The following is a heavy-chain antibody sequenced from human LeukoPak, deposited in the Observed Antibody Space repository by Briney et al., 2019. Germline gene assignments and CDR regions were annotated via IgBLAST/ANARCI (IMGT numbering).Heavy chain of an antibody. Sequence: PGGSLRLSCAASGFTFSSYWMTWVRQAPGKGLEWVANIKQAGSEKYYVDSVKGRFTISRDNAQNSLYLQMNSLRAEDTAVYYCARRVVTATDDAFDIWGQGTMVTVSS. CDR2: IKQAGSEK. CDR1: GFTFSSYW. J-gene: IGHJ3*02. CDR3: ARRVVTATDDAFDI. D-gene: IGHD2-21*02. V-gene: IGHV3-7*03.